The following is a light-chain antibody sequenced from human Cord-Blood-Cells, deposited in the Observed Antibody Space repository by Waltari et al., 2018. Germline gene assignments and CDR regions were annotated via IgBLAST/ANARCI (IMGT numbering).Light chain of an antibody. CDR3: QSADSSGTYYV. J-gene: IGLJ1*01. Sequence: SYELTQPPSVSVSPGQTARITCSGDALPKQYAYWYQQKPGQAPVLVIYTDSERPSGIPERVAGSSSGTTVTLTISGVQAEDEADYYCQSADSSGTYYVFGTGTKVTVL. CDR1: ALPKQY. V-gene: IGLV3-25*03. CDR2: TDS.